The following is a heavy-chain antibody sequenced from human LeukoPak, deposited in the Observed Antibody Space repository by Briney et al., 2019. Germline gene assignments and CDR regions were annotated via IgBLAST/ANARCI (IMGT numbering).Heavy chain of an antibody. D-gene: IGHD2-15*01. V-gene: IGHV1-18*01. CDR2: ISAYNGNT. Sequence: ASVKVSCKASGYTFASYGISWVRQAPGQGLEWMGWISAYNGNTNYAQKLQGRVTMTTDTSTSTAYMELRSLRSDDTAVYYCARDSVVVVAASYYYYYGMDVWGQETAVTVSS. CDR1: GYTFASYG. CDR3: ARDSVVVVAASYYYYYGMDV. J-gene: IGHJ6*02.